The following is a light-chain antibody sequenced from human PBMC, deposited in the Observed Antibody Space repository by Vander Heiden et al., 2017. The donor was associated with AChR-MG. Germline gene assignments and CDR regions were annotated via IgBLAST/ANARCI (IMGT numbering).Light chain of an antibody. CDR2: GAS. CDR1: QSFSSSS. V-gene: IGKV3-20*01. J-gene: IGKJ4*01. CDR3: QQDGGSFT. Sequence: EIVLTQSPATLSLSPGDRATLSCRASQSFSSSSLAWYQQRPGQAPRLLISGASIRATGIPDRFSGSGSGTDFTLTISRLEPEDFAVYYCQQDGGSFTFGGGTKVEIK.